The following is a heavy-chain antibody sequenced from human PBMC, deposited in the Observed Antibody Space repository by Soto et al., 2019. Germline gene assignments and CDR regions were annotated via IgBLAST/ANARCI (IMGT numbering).Heavy chain of an antibody. CDR2: INAGNGNT. CDR3: ARDSGPIIITFGGVVDAFDS. CDR1: GSTFTSYA. V-gene: IGHV1-3*01. J-gene: IGHJ3*02. D-gene: IGHD3-16*01. Sequence: QVPLVQSGAEVKKPGASVQVSCKASGSTFTSYAMHWVRQAPGQRREWMGWINAGNGNTKYSQKFQGRVTITRDTSASTAYMELSSLRSEDTAVYYCARDSGPIIITFGGVVDAFDSWCQGTMVTVSS.